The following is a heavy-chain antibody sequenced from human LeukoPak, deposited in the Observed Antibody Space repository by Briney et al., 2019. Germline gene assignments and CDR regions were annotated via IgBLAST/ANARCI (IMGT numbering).Heavy chain of an antibody. CDR2: IKEDGSGK. D-gene: IGHD1-1*01. J-gene: IGHJ4*02. Sequence: AGGSLRLSCATSGFTFTNYLMSWVRQTPGKGLEWVANIKEDGSGKWYVDSVRGRFTISRDNAKNSLYLQMNSLRAEDTAVYYCARESESNCDPFLDSLGQGTLVTVAS. CDR1: GFTFTNYL. V-gene: IGHV3-7*01. CDR3: ARESESNCDPFLDS.